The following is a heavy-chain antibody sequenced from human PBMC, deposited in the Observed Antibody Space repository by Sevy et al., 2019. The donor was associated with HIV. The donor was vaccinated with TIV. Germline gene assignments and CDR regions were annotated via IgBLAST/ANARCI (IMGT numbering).Heavy chain of an antibody. Sequence: GGSLRLSCAASGFTFTTYAMGWVRQAPGKGLKWVSTLSGSGASTYYADSVKGRFTSSRDNSKNTLFLQMDSLRAEDTAVYYCAKDFYDSSGYYPMEAFDIWGQGTMVIVSS. CDR2: LSGSGAST. CDR1: GFTFTTYA. D-gene: IGHD3-22*01. J-gene: IGHJ3*02. V-gene: IGHV3-23*01. CDR3: AKDFYDSSGYYPMEAFDI.